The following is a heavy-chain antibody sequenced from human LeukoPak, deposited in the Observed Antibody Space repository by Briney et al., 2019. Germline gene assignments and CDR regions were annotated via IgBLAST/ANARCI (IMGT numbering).Heavy chain of an antibody. D-gene: IGHD4-17*01. CDR2: ISSSGSDI. CDR1: GFTFSSYS. Sequence: GGSLRLSCAASGFTFSSYSMNWVRQAPGKGLEWVSSISSSGSDIYYADSVRGRFTISRDNGKNSLYLQMNSLRAEDTALYYCARKDGFVRDYFFYMDVWGKGTTVTVSS. V-gene: IGHV3-21*01. CDR3: ARKDGFVRDYFFYMDV. J-gene: IGHJ6*03.